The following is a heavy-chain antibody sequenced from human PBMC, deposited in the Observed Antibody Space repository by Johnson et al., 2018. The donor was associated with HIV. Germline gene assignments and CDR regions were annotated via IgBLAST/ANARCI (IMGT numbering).Heavy chain of an antibody. J-gene: IGHJ3*02. V-gene: IGHV3-11*04. CDR3: ATEARGVHGTLRFLEWSDGFDI. CDR1: GFTFSDYY. CDR2: ISSSGSTI. Sequence: QVQLVESGGGLVQPGGSLRLSCAASGFTFSDYYMSWIRQAPGKGLEWVSYISSSGSTIYYADSVKGRFTISRDNAKNSLYLKMNSLRAEDTAVYYCATEARGVHGTLRFLEWSDGFDIWGQGTMVTVSS. D-gene: IGHD3-3*01.